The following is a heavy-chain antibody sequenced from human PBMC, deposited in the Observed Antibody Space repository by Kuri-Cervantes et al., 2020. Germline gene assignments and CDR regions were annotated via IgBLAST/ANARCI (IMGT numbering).Heavy chain of an antibody. CDR3: ARGWWKLVAAGPDF. D-gene: IGHD6-13*01. Sequence: GESLKISCAASGFTFSSYDMHWVRQATGKGLEWVSAIGTAGDTYYADSVKGRFTISRDNSKNTLYLQMNSLRVEDTAVYYSARGWWKLVAAGPDFWGQGTQVTVSS. V-gene: IGHV3-13*01. CDR1: GFTFSSYD. CDR2: IGTAGDT. J-gene: IGHJ4*02.